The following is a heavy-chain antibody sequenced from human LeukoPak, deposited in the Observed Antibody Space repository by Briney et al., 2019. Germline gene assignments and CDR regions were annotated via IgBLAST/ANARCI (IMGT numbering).Heavy chain of an antibody. CDR1: GGSISSYY. V-gene: IGHV4-4*07. CDR2: IYTSGST. J-gene: IGHJ4*02. D-gene: IGHD5-18*01. CDR3: ARGFPRYSYGWPEDY. Sequence: PSETLSLTCTVSGGSISSYYWSWIRQPAGRGLDWIGRIYTSGSTNYNPSLKSRVTMSVDTSKNQFSLKLSSVTAADTAVYYCARGFPRYSYGWPEDYWGQGTLVTVSS.